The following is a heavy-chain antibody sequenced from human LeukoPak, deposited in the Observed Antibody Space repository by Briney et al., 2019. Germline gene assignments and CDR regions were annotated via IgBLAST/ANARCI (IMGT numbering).Heavy chain of an antibody. CDR1: GITFDRYL. V-gene: IGHV3-7*01. D-gene: IGHD2-8*01. CDR3: ATGGDLYCTTANCLPFDY. J-gene: IGHJ4*02. CDR2: IQQNGGGK. Sequence: PGGSLRLSCAASGITFDRYLMSWVRQAPGKGVEGVANIQQNGGGKHCVDSVSGRFTISRDNAKNSLYLQMDNLRAEYTAVYYCATGGDLYCTTANCLPFDYWGQGTLVTVSS.